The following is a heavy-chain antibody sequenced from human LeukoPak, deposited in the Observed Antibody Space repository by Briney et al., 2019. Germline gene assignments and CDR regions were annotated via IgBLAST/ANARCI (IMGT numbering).Heavy chain of an antibody. J-gene: IGHJ4*02. D-gene: IGHD6-13*01. CDR3: ARSGQQLPINFDY. CDR1: GFTFSNYA. Sequence: GGSLRLSCAASGFTFSNYAMTWVRLAPGKGLEWVSSIGSGGDTYYVDSVKGRFTISRDNSKNTLYLQMNSLRAEDTAVYYCARSGQQLPINFDYWGQGTLVTVSS. V-gene: IGHV3-23*01. CDR2: IGSGGDT.